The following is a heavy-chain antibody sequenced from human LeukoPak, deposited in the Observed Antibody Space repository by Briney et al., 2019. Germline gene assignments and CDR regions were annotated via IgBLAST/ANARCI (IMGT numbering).Heavy chain of an antibody. Sequence: PSETLSLTCTVSGGSISSYYWSWIRQPPGKGLEWIGYIYYSGSTNYNPSLKSRVTISVDTSKNQFSLKLSSVTAADTAVYYCARDTHIVGDRGGAFDIWGQGTMVTVSS. D-gene: IGHD1-26*01. CDR3: ARDTHIVGDRGGAFDI. J-gene: IGHJ3*02. CDR2: IYYSGST. V-gene: IGHV4-59*01. CDR1: GGSISSYY.